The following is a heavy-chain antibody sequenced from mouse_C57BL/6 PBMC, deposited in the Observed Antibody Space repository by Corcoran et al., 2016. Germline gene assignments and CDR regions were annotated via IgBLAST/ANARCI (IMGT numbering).Heavy chain of an antibody. CDR3: GRGAY. CDR2: IYPGSGNT. J-gene: IGHJ3*01. V-gene: IGHV1-76*01. CDR1: GYTFTDYY. Sequence: QVQLKQSGAELVRPGASVELSCKASGYTFTDYYINWGKQRPGQGPEWIARIYPGSGNTYYNEKFKGKATLTAEKSSSTAYMQLSSLTSEDSAVYFCGRGAYWGQGTLVTVSA.